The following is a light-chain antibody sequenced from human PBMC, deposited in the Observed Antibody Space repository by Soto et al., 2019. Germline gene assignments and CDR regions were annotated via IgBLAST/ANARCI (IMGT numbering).Light chain of an antibody. J-gene: IGKJ5*01. Sequence: DIQMTQSPSTLSASVGDRVTITCRSSQSISIHLNWYQQKPGKAPNLLIYGASSLKSGVPARFRGSGSGTDFPLTISSLQPEDFAIYYCQQTYTTPEITFGQGTRLEIK. V-gene: IGKV1-39*01. CDR2: GAS. CDR1: QSISIH. CDR3: QQTYTTPEIT.